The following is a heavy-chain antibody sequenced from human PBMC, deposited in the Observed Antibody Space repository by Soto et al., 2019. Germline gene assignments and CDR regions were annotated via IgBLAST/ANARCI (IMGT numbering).Heavy chain of an antibody. J-gene: IGHJ4*02. CDR2: IIPIFGTA. D-gene: IGHD5-12*01. V-gene: IGHV1-69*13. CDR3: ARGNRATPYYFDY. Sequence: ASVKVSCKASGGTFSSYAISWVRQAPGQGIEWMGGIIPIFGTANYAQKFQGRVTITADESTSTAYMELSSLRSEDTAVYYCARGNRATPYYFDYWGQGTLVTVSS. CDR1: GGTFSSYA.